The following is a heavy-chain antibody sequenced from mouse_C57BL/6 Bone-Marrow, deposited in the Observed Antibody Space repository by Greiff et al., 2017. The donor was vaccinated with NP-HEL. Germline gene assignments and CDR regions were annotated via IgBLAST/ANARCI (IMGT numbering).Heavy chain of an antibody. V-gene: IGHV1-52*01. D-gene: IGHD2-1*01. CDR1: GYTFTSYW. Sequence: QVQLQQPGAELVRPGSSVKLSCTASGYTFTSYWMHWVKQRPIQGLEWIGNIDPSDSETHYNQKFKDKATLTVDKSSSTAYMQLSSLTSEDSAVYYCARWAYGTPFAYWGQGTLVTVSA. J-gene: IGHJ3*01. CDR3: ARWAYGTPFAY. CDR2: IDPSDSET.